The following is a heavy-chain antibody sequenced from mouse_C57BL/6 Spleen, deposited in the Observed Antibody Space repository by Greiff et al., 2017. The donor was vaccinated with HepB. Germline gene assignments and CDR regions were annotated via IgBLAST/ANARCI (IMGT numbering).Heavy chain of an antibody. CDR1: GYSFTGYY. V-gene: IGHV1-42*01. CDR2: INPSTGGT. CDR3: ARDGYDGGYAMDY. J-gene: IGHJ4*01. Sequence: EVQLQESGPELVKPGASVKISCKASGYSFTGYYMNWVKQSPEKSLEWIGEINPSTGGTTYNQKFKAKATLTVDKSSSTAYMQLKSLTSEDSAVYYCARDGYDGGYAMDYWGQGTSVTVSS. D-gene: IGHD2-2*01.